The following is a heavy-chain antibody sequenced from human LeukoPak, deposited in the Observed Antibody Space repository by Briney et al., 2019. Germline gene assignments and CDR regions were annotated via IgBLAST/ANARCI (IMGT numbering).Heavy chain of an antibody. CDR1: GYTFTSYG. V-gene: IGHV1-18*01. CDR2: ISPYNGNT. D-gene: IGHD2-2*01. Sequence: GASVKVSCKASGYTFTSYGISRVRQAPGQGLEWMGWISPYNGNTNYAQKLQGRVTLTTDTSTSTAYMELRSLRSDDTAVYYCARGGTTSWVGSFDYWGQGSLVTVSS. J-gene: IGHJ4*02. CDR3: ARGGTTSWVGSFDY.